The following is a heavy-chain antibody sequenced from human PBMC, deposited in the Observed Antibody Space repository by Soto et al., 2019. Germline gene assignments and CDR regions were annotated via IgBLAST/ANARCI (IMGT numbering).Heavy chain of an antibody. J-gene: IGHJ6*02. CDR1: GGSFSGYY. CDR3: ARGLTIFGVVIIPPYYYGMDV. D-gene: IGHD3-3*01. CDR2: INHSGST. V-gene: IGHV4-34*01. Sequence: SETLSLTCAVYGGSFSGYYWSWIRQPPGKGLEWIGEINHSGSTNYNPSLKSRVTISVDTSKNQFSLKLSSVTAADTAVYYCARGLTIFGVVIIPPYYYGMDVWGQGTTVTVSS.